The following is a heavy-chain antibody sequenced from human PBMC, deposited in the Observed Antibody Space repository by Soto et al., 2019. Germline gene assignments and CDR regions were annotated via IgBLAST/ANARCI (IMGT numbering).Heavy chain of an antibody. J-gene: IGHJ6*02. CDR1: GGSVSSGSYY. Sequence: QVQLQESGPGLVKPSETLSLTCTVSGGSVSSGSYYWSWIRQPPGKGLEWIGHIYYSGGTNYHPSLKSRVTISVDTSKTQFSLKLSSVTAAHTAVYYCASVTRTCISTSCYRYYYGMDVWGQGTTVTVSS. CDR2: IYYSGGT. D-gene: IGHD2-2*02. CDR3: ASVTRTCISTSCYRYYYGMDV. V-gene: IGHV4-61*01.